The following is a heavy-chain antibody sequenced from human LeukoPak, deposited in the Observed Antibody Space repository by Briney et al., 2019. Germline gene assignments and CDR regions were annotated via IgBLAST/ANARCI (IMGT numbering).Heavy chain of an antibody. V-gene: IGHV1-18*01. CDR1: GYTFSTYG. Sequence: GASVEVSCKASGYTFSTYGIAWVRQAPGQGLEWMGWISGYNGNTNYAQKFQGRVTMTTDTTTTTAYMELRSLRSDDTAVYYCARDGYFDFWGQGTLVTVSP. J-gene: IGHJ4*02. CDR2: ISGYNGNT. CDR3: ARDGYFDF.